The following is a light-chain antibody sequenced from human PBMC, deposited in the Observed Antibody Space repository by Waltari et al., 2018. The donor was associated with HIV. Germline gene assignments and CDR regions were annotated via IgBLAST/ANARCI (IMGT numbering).Light chain of an antibody. CDR3: CSNAARATYV. Sequence: QSALAQPRSVSGSPGQSVTISCTGTSSDVGGYNYVSWFQHHPGKAPKLIIYHATQRPSGVPDRFSASKSGNTASLTISGLQAEDEAEYYCCSNAARATYVFGTGTQVTVL. J-gene: IGLJ1*01. V-gene: IGLV2-11*01. CDR2: HAT. CDR1: SSDVGGYNY.